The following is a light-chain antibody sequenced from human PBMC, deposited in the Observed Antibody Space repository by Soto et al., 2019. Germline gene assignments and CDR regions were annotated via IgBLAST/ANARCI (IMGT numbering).Light chain of an antibody. CDR2: AAS. CDR1: QTISHY. J-gene: IGKJ2*01. V-gene: IGKV1-39*01. CDR3: PKSSSAPYT. Sequence: DIQMTQSPSSLSASVGERVTITCRASQTISHYLNWYRQQPGRAPELLIYAASNLQSGVPSRFSGSGSGTEFPLTIKRLPPEDFATYFRPKSSSAPYTFGLGTRLEI.